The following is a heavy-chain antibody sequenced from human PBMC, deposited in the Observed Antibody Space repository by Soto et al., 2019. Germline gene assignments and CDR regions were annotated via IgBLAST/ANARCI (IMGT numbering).Heavy chain of an antibody. CDR3: ARGGRWFGELLRYYYYGMDV. Sequence: PGGSLRLSCAASGFTFSSYSMNWVRQAPGKGLEWVSSLSSSRSYIYYANSVKGRFTISRDNAKNALYLQMNSLRAEDTAVYYCARGGRWFGELLRYYYYGMDVWGQGTTVTVSS. D-gene: IGHD3-10*01. CDR1: GFTFSSYS. J-gene: IGHJ6*02. V-gene: IGHV3-21*01. CDR2: LSSSRSYI.